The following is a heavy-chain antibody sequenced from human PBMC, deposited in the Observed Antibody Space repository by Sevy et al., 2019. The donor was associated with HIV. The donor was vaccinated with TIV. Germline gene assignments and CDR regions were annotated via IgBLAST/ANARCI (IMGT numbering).Heavy chain of an antibody. V-gene: IGHV3-30*02. Sequence: GGSLRLSCAATGFTFSQYGMEWVRQAPGKGLERVAFIRYDGSTKYYADSVKDRFTISRDNSKNMLYLQMNSLRPEDTALYSCAKHRDTLAAAAYLDHWGQGTLVTVSS. CDR1: GFTFSQYG. CDR2: IRYDGSTK. CDR3: AKHRDTLAAAAYLDH. J-gene: IGHJ4*02. D-gene: IGHD6-13*01.